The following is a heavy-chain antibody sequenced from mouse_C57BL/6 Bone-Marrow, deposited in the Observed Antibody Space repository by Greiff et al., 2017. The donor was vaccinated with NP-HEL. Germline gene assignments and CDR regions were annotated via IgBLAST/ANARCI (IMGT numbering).Heavy chain of an antibody. CDR2: IVPSDSYT. CDR3: ARSLPYHGSPFAY. D-gene: IGHD1-1*01. CDR1: GYTFTSSW. Sequence: QVQLQQPGAELVRPGTSVKLSCKASGYTFTSSWMHWVKQRPGQGLEWIGVIVPSDSYTNYNQKFKGKATLPVDTSSSTAYMQLSSLTSEDSAVYYCARSLPYHGSPFAYWGQGTRVTVSA. J-gene: IGHJ3*01. V-gene: IGHV1-59*01.